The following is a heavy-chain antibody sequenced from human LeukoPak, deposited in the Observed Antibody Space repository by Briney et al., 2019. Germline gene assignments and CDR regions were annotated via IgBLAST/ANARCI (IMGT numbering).Heavy chain of an antibody. CDR2: IYSDNT. D-gene: IGHD3-16*02. J-gene: IGHJ6*03. CDR1: GFTVSSNS. Sequence: GGSLRLSCTVSGFTVSSNSMSWVRQAPGKGLEWVSFIYSDNTHYSDSVKGRFTISRDNSKNTLYLQMNSLRAEDTAVYYCARDRGGIGYYMDVWGKGTTVTVSS. V-gene: IGHV3-53*01. CDR3: ARDRGGIGYYMDV.